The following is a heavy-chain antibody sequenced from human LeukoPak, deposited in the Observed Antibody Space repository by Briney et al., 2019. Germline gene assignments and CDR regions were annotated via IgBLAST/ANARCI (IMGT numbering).Heavy chain of an antibody. J-gene: IGHJ3*01. CDR1: GFTFSDNY. Sequence: GGSPRLSCVASGFTFSDNYMSWVRQAPGKRLEWVSSIVSTGTLIYYADSVKGRFTISRDNAKNSLFLQMNSLRAEDTAVYYCVRESVRNYVGRGAFDLWGQGTMVIVSS. V-gene: IGHV3-11*04. D-gene: IGHD1-7*01. CDR3: VRESVRNYVGRGAFDL. CDR2: IVSTGTLI.